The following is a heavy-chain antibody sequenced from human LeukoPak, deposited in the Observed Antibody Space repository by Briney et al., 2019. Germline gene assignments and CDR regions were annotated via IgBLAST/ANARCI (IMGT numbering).Heavy chain of an antibody. CDR2: IKHNGREK. Sequence: PGGSLRLSCAASGFTFETYWMSWVRQAPGKGLEWLANIKHNGREKYYVDSVKGRFTISRDNAKASLYLHMNSLRVEDTAIYYCARVRFPADCWGQGTPVTVSS. CDR1: GFTFETYW. D-gene: IGHD2-2*01. J-gene: IGHJ4*02. CDR3: ARVRFPADC. V-gene: IGHV3-7*01.